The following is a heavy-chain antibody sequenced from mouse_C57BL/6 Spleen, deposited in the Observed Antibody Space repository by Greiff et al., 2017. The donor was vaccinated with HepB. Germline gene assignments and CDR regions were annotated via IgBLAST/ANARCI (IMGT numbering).Heavy chain of an antibody. CDR2: ISDGGSYT. V-gene: IGHV5-4*01. Sequence: EVQLVESGGGLVKPGGSLKLSCAASGFTFSSYAMSWVRQTPEKRLEWVATISDGGSYTYYPDNVKGRFTISRDNAKNNLYLQMSHLKSEDTAMYYCARENDYEGYFDYWGQGTTLTVSS. J-gene: IGHJ2*01. CDR1: GFTFSSYA. D-gene: IGHD2-4*01. CDR3: ARENDYEGYFDY.